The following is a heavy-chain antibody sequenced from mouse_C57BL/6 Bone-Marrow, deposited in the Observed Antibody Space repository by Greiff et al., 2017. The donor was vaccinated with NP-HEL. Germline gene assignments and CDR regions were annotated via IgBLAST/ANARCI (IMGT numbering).Heavy chain of an antibody. Sequence: VQLQQPGAELVRPGTSVKLSCKASGYTFTSYWMHWVKQRPGQGLEWIGVIDPSDSYTNYNQKFKGKATLTVDTSSSTAYMQLSSLTSEDSAVYYCARSGYWGQGTTLIVSS. V-gene: IGHV1-59*01. J-gene: IGHJ2*01. CDR3: ARSGY. CDR1: GYTFTSYW. D-gene: IGHD3-1*01. CDR2: IDPSDSYT.